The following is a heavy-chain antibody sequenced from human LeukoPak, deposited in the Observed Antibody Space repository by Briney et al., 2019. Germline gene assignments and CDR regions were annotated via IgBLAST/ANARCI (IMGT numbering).Heavy chain of an antibody. CDR2: ISAYNGNT. J-gene: IGHJ6*02. D-gene: IGHD3-10*01. V-gene: IGHV1-18*01. Sequence: HWASVKVSCKASGYTFTSYGISWVRQAPGQGLEWMGWISAYNGNTNYAQKLQGRDTMTTDTSTSTAYMELRSLRSDDTAVYYCARPNYYGSGSWSNVYYYGMDVWGQGATVTVSS. CDR1: GYTFTSYG. CDR3: ARPNYYGSGSWSNVYYYGMDV.